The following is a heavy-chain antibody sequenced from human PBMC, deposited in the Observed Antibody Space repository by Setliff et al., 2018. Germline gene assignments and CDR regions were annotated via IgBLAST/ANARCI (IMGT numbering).Heavy chain of an antibody. J-gene: IGHJ5*02. D-gene: IGHD6-6*01. CDR1: GGSLSGSSDY. Sequence: TLSLTCSVSGGSLSGSSDYWGWIRQPPGKGLEWIGSIFYSGRTFYNPSLKSRVTISVDTSNNQVSLTLTSVTAADTAVYYCARGRNVAARLLDTWGQGTLVTVSS. V-gene: IGHV4-39*01. CDR2: IFYSGRT. CDR3: ARGRNVAARLLDT.